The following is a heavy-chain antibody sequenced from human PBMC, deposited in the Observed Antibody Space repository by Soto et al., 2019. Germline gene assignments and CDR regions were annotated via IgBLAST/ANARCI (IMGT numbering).Heavy chain of an antibody. Sequence: QVQLVQSGSEVKRPGASVKVSCKASGYTFTDYYMHWVRQAPGQGLEWMGIINPSGGNTKYAQKFQVRVTMTRDTSTSTVYMALSSLRSEDTAVYYCARVQTYSSSWYHFDYWGQGTLVTVSS. CDR3: ARVQTYSSSWYHFDY. J-gene: IGHJ4*02. D-gene: IGHD6-19*01. CDR1: GYTFTDYY. V-gene: IGHV1-46*01. CDR2: INPSGGNT.